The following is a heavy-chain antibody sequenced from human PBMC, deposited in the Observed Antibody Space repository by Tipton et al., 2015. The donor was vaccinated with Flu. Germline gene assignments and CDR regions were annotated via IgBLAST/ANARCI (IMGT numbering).Heavy chain of an antibody. J-gene: IGHJ4*02. D-gene: IGHD3-10*01. Sequence: TLSLTCTVSGGSISSGSYYWSWIRQPAGKGLEWIGRIYTSGSTNYNPSFKSRVSMSLDASKTQFSLNLNSVTAADTAMYYCAGGSGSGTHVMFDYWGQGTLVTVSS. CDR2: IYTSGST. CDR1: GGSISSGSYY. V-gene: IGHV4-61*02. CDR3: AGGSGSGTHVMFDY.